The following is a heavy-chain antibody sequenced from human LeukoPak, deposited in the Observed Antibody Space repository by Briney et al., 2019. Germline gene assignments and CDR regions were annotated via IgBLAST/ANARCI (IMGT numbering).Heavy chain of an antibody. V-gene: IGHV4-59*01. CDR1: GGSRSTTY. CDR3: ATVSTRGSPGYHYFFDS. Sequence: SETLSLTCTVSGGSRSTTYWSWLRQPPGMGLEWVGYISNGGSTNYNPSLRSRVTISITTTNKHFSLQLNHVTAADTAIYYCATVSTRGSPGYHYFFDSWGQGTLVTVSS. CDR2: ISNGGST. D-gene: IGHD3-22*01. J-gene: IGHJ4*02.